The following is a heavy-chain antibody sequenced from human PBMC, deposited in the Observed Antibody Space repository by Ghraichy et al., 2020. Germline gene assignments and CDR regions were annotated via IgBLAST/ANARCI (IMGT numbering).Heavy chain of an antibody. D-gene: IGHD3-16*01. J-gene: IGHJ4*02. V-gene: IGHV4-34*01. CDR3: ARRKMITFGGVNPSPHYFDY. Sequence: SETLSLTCAVYGGSFSGYYWSWIRQPPGKGLEWIGEINHSGSTNYNPSLKSRVTISVDTSKNQFSLKLSSVTAADTAVYYCARRKMITFGGVNPSPHYFDYWGQGTLVTVSS. CDR1: GGSFSGYY. CDR2: INHSGST.